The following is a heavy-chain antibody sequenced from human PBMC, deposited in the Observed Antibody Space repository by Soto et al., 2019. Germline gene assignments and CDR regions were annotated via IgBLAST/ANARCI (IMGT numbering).Heavy chain of an antibody. V-gene: IGHV3-30-3*01. D-gene: IGHD5-12*01. CDR1: GFTFSSYA. J-gene: IGHJ6*02. CDR2: ISYDGSNK. CDR3: ARDEIRLSWACGMDV. Sequence: QVQLVESGGGVVQPGRSLRLSCAASGFTFSSYAMHWVRQAPGKGLEWVAVISYDGSNKYYADSVKGRFTISRDNSKNTLYLQMNSLRAEDTAVYYCARDEIRLSWACGMDVWGQGTTVTVSS.